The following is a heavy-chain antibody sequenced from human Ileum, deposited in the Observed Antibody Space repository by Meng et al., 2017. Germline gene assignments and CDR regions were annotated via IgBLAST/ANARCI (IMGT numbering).Heavy chain of an antibody. CDR3: ARDATRGGDFDF. J-gene: IGHJ4*02. CDR2: INEDGSEK. V-gene: IGHV3-7*01. D-gene: IGHD4-17*01. Sequence: EGQVLESGGGLGQPGGSLSLFCAASGFIFTEYWMSWVRQVPGQGLEWVAQINEDGSEKYYADSVKGRFTISRDNAKISMDLQMISLRVEDTAIYYCARDATRGGDFDFWGQGTLVTVSS. CDR1: GFIFTEYW.